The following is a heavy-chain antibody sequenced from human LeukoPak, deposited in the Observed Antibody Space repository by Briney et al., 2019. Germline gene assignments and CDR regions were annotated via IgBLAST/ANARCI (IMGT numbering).Heavy chain of an antibody. D-gene: IGHD4-17*01. CDR3: ARGSGLRGTVTRDFDY. Sequence: SETLSLTCTVSGGSISSSSYYWGWIRQPPGKGLEWIGSIYYSGSTNYNPSLKSRVTISVDTSKNQFSLKLSSVTAADTAVYYCARGSGLRGTVTRDFDYWGQGTLVTVSS. CDR2: IYYSGST. V-gene: IGHV4-39*07. J-gene: IGHJ4*02. CDR1: GGSISSSSYY.